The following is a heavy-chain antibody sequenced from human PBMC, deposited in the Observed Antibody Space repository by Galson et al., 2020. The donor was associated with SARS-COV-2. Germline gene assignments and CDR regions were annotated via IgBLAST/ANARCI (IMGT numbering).Heavy chain of an antibody. CDR2: IRGDGSET. J-gene: IGHJ4*01. D-gene: IGHD6-19*01. CDR3: TREGWQGGY. CDR1: GFNFEDFW. V-gene: IGHV3-7*01. Sequence: GESLKISCIVSGFNFEDFWMSWFRQAPGKGPEWVANIRGDGSETNYVDSVTGRFSISRDNAANSLFLQMNSLRVEDTGVYYCTREGWQGGYWGQGTRVTVSS.